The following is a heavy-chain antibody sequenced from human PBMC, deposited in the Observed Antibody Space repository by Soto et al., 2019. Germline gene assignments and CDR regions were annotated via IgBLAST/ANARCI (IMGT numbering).Heavy chain of an antibody. CDR2: IIPILGIA. CDR3: ASTIRGYSYGYDY. V-gene: IGHV1-69*02. CDR1: GGTFSSYT. Sequence: GASVKLSCKASGGTFSSYTISWVRQAPGQGLEWMGRIIPILGIANYAQKFQGRVTITADKSTSTAYMELSSLRSEDTAVYYCASTIRGYSYGYDYWGQGTLVTVSS. J-gene: IGHJ4*02. D-gene: IGHD5-18*01.